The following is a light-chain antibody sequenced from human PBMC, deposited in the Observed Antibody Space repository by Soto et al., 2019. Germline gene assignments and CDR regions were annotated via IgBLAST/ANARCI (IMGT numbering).Light chain of an antibody. CDR1: QRVSSN. CDR2: GAS. Sequence: EIVLPQSPPTLSVSPEERTTLSCSASQRVSSNLAWYQQKPVQAPMPLIYGASTRATGIPARFSGSGSGTEFTLTISSLQYGDFAVYYCKQYNNWRTFGQGTKVDIK. J-gene: IGKJ1*01. V-gene: IGKV3-15*01. CDR3: KQYNNWRT.